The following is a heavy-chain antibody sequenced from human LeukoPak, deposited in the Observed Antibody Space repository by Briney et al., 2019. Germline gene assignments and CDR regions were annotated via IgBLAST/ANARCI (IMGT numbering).Heavy chain of an antibody. Sequence: SETLSLTCTVSGGSISSYYWSWIRQPAGQGLEWIGRIYTSGSTNYNPSLKSQVTMSVDTSKNQFSLKLSSVTAADTAVYYCARERWDCSSTSCYTGMSGYYFDYWGQGTLVTVSS. J-gene: IGHJ4*02. V-gene: IGHV4-4*07. CDR1: GGSISSYY. CDR2: IYTSGST. CDR3: ARERWDCSSTSCYTGMSGYYFDY. D-gene: IGHD2-2*02.